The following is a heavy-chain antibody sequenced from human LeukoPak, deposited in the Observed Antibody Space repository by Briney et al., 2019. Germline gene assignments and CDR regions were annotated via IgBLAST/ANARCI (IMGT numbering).Heavy chain of an antibody. Sequence: GGSLRLSCAASGFTFSSYGMRWVRQAPGKGLEWVAFIRYDGSNKYYADSVKGRFTISRDNSKNTLYLQMNSLRAEDTAVYYCAKAYCGGDCYSYYYYMDVWGKGTTVTVSS. CDR2: IRYDGSNK. CDR3: AKAYCGGDCYSYYYYMDV. J-gene: IGHJ6*03. V-gene: IGHV3-30*02. CDR1: GFTFSSYG. D-gene: IGHD2-21*01.